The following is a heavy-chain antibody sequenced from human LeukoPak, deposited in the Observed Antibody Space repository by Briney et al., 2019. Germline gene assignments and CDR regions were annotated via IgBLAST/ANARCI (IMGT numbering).Heavy chain of an antibody. J-gene: IGHJ3*02. CDR1: GYTFTGYY. CDR3: ARFYDSSGYYYGMRAFDI. V-gene: IGHV1-2*04. Sequence: ASVKVSCKASGYTFTGYYMHWVRQAPGQGLEWMGWINPNSGGTNYAQKFQGWVTMTRDTSISTAYMELSRLRSEDTAVYYCARFYDSSGYYYGMRAFDIWGQGTMVTVSS. D-gene: IGHD3-22*01. CDR2: INPNSGGT.